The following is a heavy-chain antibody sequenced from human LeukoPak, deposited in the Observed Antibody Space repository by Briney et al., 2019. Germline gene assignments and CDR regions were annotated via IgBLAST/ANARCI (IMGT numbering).Heavy chain of an antibody. Sequence: GGSLRLSCAASGFTFSSYGMHWVRQAPGKGLEWVAVIWYDGSNKYYADSVKGRFTISRDNAKNSLYLLMNNLRAEDTAVYYCARVYSGYDLDYWGQGTLVTVSS. CDR3: ARVYSGYDLDY. V-gene: IGHV3-33*01. D-gene: IGHD5-12*01. CDR1: GFTFSSYG. J-gene: IGHJ4*02. CDR2: IWYDGSNK.